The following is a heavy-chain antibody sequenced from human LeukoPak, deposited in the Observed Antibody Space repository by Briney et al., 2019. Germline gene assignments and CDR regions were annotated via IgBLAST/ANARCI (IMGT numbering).Heavy chain of an antibody. D-gene: IGHD4-23*01. CDR2: MTGSGMST. V-gene: IGHV3-23*01. J-gene: IGHJ4*02. CDR1: GFNYGSYV. CDR3: AKGAVVIKFLFDS. Sequence: GGPLRLSCAASGFNYGSYVMSRVRQAPGKGLEWVSSMTGSGMSTYYADSVKGRFTISRDNSKNMLYLQMNSLRAEDTAVYYCAKGAVVIKFLFDSWGQGTLVTVSS.